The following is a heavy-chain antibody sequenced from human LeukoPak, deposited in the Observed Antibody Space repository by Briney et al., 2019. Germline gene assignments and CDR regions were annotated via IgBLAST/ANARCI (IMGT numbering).Heavy chain of an antibody. CDR2: INHSGST. Sequence: PSETLSLTCAVYGGSFSGYYWSRIRQPPGKGLEWIGEINHSGSTNYNPSLKSRVTISVDTSKNQFSLKLSSVTAADTAVYYCARQYSSGWYDYWGQGTLVTVSS. J-gene: IGHJ4*02. CDR1: GGSFSGYY. D-gene: IGHD6-19*01. V-gene: IGHV4-34*01. CDR3: ARQYSSGWYDY.